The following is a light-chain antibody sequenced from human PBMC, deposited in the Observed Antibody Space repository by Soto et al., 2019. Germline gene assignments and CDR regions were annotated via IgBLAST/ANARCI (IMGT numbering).Light chain of an antibody. CDR3: QQYGSSPLT. J-gene: IGKJ5*01. Sequence: EIVMTQSPATLSVSPGERATLSCRASQSVGSNLAWYQQKPGQXNRXXIXGXYTPAPGITASLRGSGSGTDLTLTINRLEPEDFALYFCQQYGSSPLTFRQGTRLEIK. V-gene: IGKV3-20*01. CDR2: GXY. CDR1: QSVGSN.